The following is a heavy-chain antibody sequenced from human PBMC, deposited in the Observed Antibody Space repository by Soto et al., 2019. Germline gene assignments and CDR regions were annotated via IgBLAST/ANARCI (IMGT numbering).Heavy chain of an antibody. D-gene: IGHD3-22*01. V-gene: IGHV1-18*01. CDR2: ISAYNGNT. CDR3: ARDHPYYYDSSGYYSYFDY. CDR1: GYTFNSYG. J-gene: IGHJ4*02. Sequence: ASVKVSCKASGYTFNSYGISWVRQAPGQGLEWMGWISAYNGNTNYAQNLQGRVTMTTDTSTSTAYMELRSLRSDDTAVYYCARDHPYYYDSSGYYSYFDYWRQGILVTVSS.